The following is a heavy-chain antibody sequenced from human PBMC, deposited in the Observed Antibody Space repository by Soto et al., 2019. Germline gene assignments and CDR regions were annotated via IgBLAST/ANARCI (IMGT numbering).Heavy chain of an antibody. CDR2: ISPYNGNT. CDR1: GYTFTNFG. Sequence: QVQLVQSGAELKKPGASVKVSCKASGYTFTNFGITWVRQAPGQGLEWMGWISPYNGNTNYIQNPQGRVTMTTDTSPSTAYMELRSLRSDDTVVDYCARGGLGYCSGGSCPSNGFDPWGQGTLVTVSS. D-gene: IGHD2-15*01. CDR3: ARGGLGYCSGGSCPSNGFDP. V-gene: IGHV1-18*01. J-gene: IGHJ5*02.